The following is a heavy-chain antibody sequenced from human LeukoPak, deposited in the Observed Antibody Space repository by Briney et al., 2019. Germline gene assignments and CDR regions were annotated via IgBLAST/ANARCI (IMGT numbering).Heavy chain of an antibody. J-gene: IGHJ6*03. V-gene: IGHV4-59*12. Sequence: SETLSLTCTVSGGSISSYYWSWIRQPPGKGLEWIGYIYYSGSTNYNPSLKSRVTISVDTSKNQFSLKLSSVTAADTAVYYCARLCSSTTCRPYMDVWGKGTTVTV. CDR3: ARLCSSTTCRPYMDV. CDR2: IYYSGST. D-gene: IGHD2-2*01. CDR1: GGSISSYY.